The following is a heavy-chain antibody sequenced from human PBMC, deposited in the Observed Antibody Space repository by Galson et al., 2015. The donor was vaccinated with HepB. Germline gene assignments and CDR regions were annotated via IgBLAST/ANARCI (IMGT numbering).Heavy chain of an antibody. CDR2: INGDDGST. CDR1: GYSFSSYG. V-gene: IGHV1-18*01. Sequence: SVKVSCKASGYSFSSYGISWVRQYPGQGLEWMGWINGDDGSTKYTQKVQGRITMTTDTSTSTAYMELRSLRSDDTAVYYCVIATSAYYDYLWYYGMDVWGQGTTVTVSS. CDR3: VIATSAYYDYLWYYGMDV. D-gene: IGHD5-12*01. J-gene: IGHJ6*02.